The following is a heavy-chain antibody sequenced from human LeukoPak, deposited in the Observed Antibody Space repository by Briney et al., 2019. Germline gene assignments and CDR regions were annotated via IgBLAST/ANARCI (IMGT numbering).Heavy chain of an antibody. CDR2: INYSGST. D-gene: IGHD4-17*01. CDR3: ARASDGDWGWFDP. V-gene: IGHV4-59*01. J-gene: IGHJ5*02. CDR1: GGSIGSYY. Sequence: PSETLSLTGTVSGGSIGSYYWNWIRQPPGKGLEWIGSINYSGSTNYNPSLKSRVTISLDTSKNQFSLRLTSVTAADTAVYYSARASDGDWGWFDPWGQGTLVTVSS.